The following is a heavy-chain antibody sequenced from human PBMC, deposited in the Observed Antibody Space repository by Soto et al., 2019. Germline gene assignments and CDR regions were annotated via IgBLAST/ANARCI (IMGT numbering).Heavy chain of an antibody. V-gene: IGHV3-53*01. J-gene: IGHJ5*02. Sequence: QPGGSLRLSCATSGFSVSSNYLSWVRQAPGKGLEWVSVHYSGGSTYYADSVQGRFTISRDKSNNTLYLQMRRVRAEDTAVYFCARHRHPRGTVGATSPLDPWGQGTQVTVSS. D-gene: IGHD1-26*01. CDR2: HYSGGST. CDR3: ARHRHPRGTVGATSPLDP. CDR1: GFSVSSNY.